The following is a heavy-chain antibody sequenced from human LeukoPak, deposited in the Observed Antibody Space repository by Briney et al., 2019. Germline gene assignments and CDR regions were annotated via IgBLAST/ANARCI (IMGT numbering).Heavy chain of an antibody. CDR1: GFTFSSYA. Sequence: PGGSLRLSCAASGFTFSSYAMSWVRQAPGKGLEWVSAISRSGGSTYYADSVKGRFTISRDNSKNTLYLQMNSLRAEDTAVYYCAKESYDFWSGYLYYFDYWGQGTLVTVSS. CDR3: AKESYDFWSGYLYYFDY. CDR2: ISRSGGST. D-gene: IGHD3-3*01. V-gene: IGHV3-23*01. J-gene: IGHJ4*02.